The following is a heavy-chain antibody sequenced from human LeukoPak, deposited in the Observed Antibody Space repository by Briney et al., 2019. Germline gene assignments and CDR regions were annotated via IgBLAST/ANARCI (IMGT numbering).Heavy chain of an antibody. CDR3: AGRYDSSGYPLH. CDR2: IYSGGTT. V-gene: IGHV3-53*01. D-gene: IGHD3-22*01. J-gene: IGHJ4*02. CDR1: GFSVSSNY. Sequence: PGGSLRLSCAASGFSVSSNYVSWVRQAPGKGLEWVSVIYSGGTTYYADSIKGRFTISRDNSKNTLYLQMNSLRAEHTAVYYCAGRYDSSGYPLHWGQGTLVTVSS.